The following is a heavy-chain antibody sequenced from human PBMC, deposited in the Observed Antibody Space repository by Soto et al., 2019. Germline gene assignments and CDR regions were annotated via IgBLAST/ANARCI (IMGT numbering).Heavy chain of an antibody. Sequence: ASVKVSCKASGYTFTGYYMHWVRQAPGQGLEWMGWINPNSGGTNYAQKFQGWVTMTRDTSISTAYMELSRLRSDDTAVYYCARVGGADVGGDCTNGVCYTSNQGHYGMDVWGQGTTVTVSS. CDR3: ARVGGADVGGDCTNGVCYTSNQGHYGMDV. CDR2: INPNSGGT. CDR1: GYTFTGYY. V-gene: IGHV1-2*04. D-gene: IGHD2-8*01. J-gene: IGHJ6*02.